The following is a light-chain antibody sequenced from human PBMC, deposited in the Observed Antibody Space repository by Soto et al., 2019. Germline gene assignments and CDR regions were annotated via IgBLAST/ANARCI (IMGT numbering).Light chain of an antibody. J-gene: IGKJ1*01. V-gene: IGKV3-15*01. Sequence: EIVMTQSPATLSVSPGERVTLSCRASQSIRSNLAWYQQKPGQAPRLLIYGASNRATGIPARFSGSGSGTEFTLTISSLQSEDFAVYYCQQYKDWRFGQGTKVEIK. CDR2: GAS. CDR1: QSIRSN. CDR3: QQYKDWR.